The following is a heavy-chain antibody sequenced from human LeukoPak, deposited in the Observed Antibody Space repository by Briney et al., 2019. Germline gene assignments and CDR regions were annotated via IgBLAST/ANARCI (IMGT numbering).Heavy chain of an antibody. CDR1: VGSTSDSNSY. D-gene: IGHD3-16*01. V-gene: IGHV4-39*01. CDR2: VYHNGNT. J-gene: IGHJ6*02. Sequence: SETLSLTCTVSVGSTSDSNSYWTWIRQPPGKGLEWIGSVYHNGNTYYIPSLKGRLTISVDTSKNQFSLRLSSVTAANAAVYFCARRGFGYSLDVWGQGTTVTVSS. CDR3: ARRGFGYSLDV.